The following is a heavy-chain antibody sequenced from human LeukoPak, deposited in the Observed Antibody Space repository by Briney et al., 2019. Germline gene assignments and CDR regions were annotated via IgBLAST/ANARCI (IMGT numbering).Heavy chain of an antibody. CDR1: GYTFLGYQ. Sequence: ASVKVSCKTSGYTFLGYQIQWGQQAPGQGLEWMGWINPNSGVTNYAQNLQGRVTLTGDTSITTSYMELTGLTSVDTAVYYCGLVASGSWCFDPWGQGTLVTVSS. V-gene: IGHV1-2*02. J-gene: IGHJ5*02. D-gene: IGHD2-8*02. CDR2: INPNSGVT. CDR3: GLVASGSWCFDP.